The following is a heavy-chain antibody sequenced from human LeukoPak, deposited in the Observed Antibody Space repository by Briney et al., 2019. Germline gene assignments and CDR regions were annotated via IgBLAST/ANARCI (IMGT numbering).Heavy chain of an antibody. Sequence: ASVKVSCKASGGSFSNYAISWVRQAPGQGLEWMGSLIPIFGTPRYAQNFQGRVTITADEYTTTAYLELSGARSDDTAVYFCARDLGLGVVPAEMGHGMDVWGQGTTVIVSS. CDR1: GGSFSNYA. V-gene: IGHV1-69*13. CDR2: LIPIFGTP. D-gene: IGHD2-2*01. CDR3: ARDLGLGVVPAEMGHGMDV. J-gene: IGHJ6*02.